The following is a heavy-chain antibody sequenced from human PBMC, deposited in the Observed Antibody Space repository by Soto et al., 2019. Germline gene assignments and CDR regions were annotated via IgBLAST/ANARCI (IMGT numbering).Heavy chain of an antibody. CDR1: GYSFTSYW. Sequence: PGESLKISCKGSGYSFTSYWIGWVRQMPGKGLEWMGIIYPGDSDTRYSPSFQGQVTISADKSISTAYLQWSSLKASGTAMYYCASLEDYGSGSYGFDYWGQGTLVTVSS. D-gene: IGHD3-10*01. V-gene: IGHV5-51*03. CDR3: ASLEDYGSGSYGFDY. J-gene: IGHJ4*02. CDR2: IYPGDSDT.